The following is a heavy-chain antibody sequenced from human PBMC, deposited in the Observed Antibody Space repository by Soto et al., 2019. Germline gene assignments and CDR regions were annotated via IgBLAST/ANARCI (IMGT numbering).Heavy chain of an antibody. CDR3: ARHTYYYDSSGYYYYYGMDV. D-gene: IGHD3-22*01. CDR2: IYPGDSDT. CDR1: GYSFTSYW. V-gene: IGHV5-51*01. Sequence: PGESLKISCKGSGYSFTSYWIGWVRQMPGKGLKWMGIIYPGDSDTRYSPSFQGQVTISADKSISTAYLQWSSLKASDTAMYYFARHTYYYDSSGYYYYYGMDVWGQGTTVTVSS. J-gene: IGHJ6*02.